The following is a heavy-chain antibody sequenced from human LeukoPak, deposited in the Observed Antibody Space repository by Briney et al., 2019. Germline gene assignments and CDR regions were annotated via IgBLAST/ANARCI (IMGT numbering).Heavy chain of an antibody. J-gene: IGHJ5*02. CDR2: IKSDGSRT. CDR3: ARDRVEVTRTLAS. Sequence: RGSLRLSCAASGFTFSNYWMHWVRQAPGKGLVWVSRIKSDGSRTDYADSVKGRFTISRDNAKNTLYLQMNSLRAEDTAVYYCARDRVEVTRTLASWGQGTLVTVSS. V-gene: IGHV3-74*01. CDR1: GFTFSNYW. D-gene: IGHD4-17*01.